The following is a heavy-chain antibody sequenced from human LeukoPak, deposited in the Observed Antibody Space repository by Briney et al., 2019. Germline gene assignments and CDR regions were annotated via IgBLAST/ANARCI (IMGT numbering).Heavy chain of an antibody. V-gene: IGHV1-18*04. J-gene: IGHJ6*04. CDR1: GYTFTSYS. CDR3: ARSSSCPVLLGMDV. D-gene: IGHD2-2*01. Sequence: ASVKVSCKASGYTFTSYSISWVRQAPGQALEWMGWISAYNGNTNYAQKLQGRVTMTTDTSTSTAYMELRSLRSDDTAVYYCARSSSCPVLLGMDVWGKGTTVTVSS. CDR2: ISAYNGNT.